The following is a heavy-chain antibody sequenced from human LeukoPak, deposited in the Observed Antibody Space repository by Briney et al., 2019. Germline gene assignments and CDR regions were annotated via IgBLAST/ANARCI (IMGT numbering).Heavy chain of an antibody. CDR2: INPNSGGT. CDR1: GYTFTGYY. J-gene: IGHJ4*02. V-gene: IGHV1-2*02. D-gene: IGHD3-10*01. Sequence: ASVKVSCKASGYTFTGYYMHWVRQAPGQGLEWMGWINPNSGGTNYAQKFQGRVTMTGDTSISTAYMELSRLRSDDTAVYYCARGRANGSGSYGDYWGQGTLVTVSS. CDR3: ARGRANGSGSYGDY.